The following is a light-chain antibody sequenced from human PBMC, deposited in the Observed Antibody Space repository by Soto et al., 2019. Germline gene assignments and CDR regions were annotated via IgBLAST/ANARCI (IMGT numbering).Light chain of an antibody. Sequence: EIVLTQSPATLSLSPGERATLSCRASQSVSSYLAWYQQKPGQAPRLLIYDASSRATGIPARFSGSGTGTDFTLTISSLEPEDFAVDYCQQRSNWPPGVFTFGPGTKVDIK. CDR1: QSVSSY. V-gene: IGKV3-11*01. CDR3: QQRSNWPPGVFT. J-gene: IGKJ3*01. CDR2: DAS.